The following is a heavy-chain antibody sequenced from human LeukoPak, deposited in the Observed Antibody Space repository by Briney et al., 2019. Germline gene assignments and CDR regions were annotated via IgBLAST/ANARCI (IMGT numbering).Heavy chain of an antibody. CDR3: ARARGYCSSSSCYFEFDP. J-gene: IGHJ5*02. CDR1: GGSISTYY. Sequence: SETLSLTCTVSGGSISTYYWNWIRQPPGKGLEWIGYVYYSGSTNYNPSLKSRVTISVDTSKNQFSLKLSSVTAADTALYYCARARGYCSSSSCYFEFDPWGQGTLVTVSS. D-gene: IGHD2-2*01. CDR2: VYYSGST. V-gene: IGHV4-59*01.